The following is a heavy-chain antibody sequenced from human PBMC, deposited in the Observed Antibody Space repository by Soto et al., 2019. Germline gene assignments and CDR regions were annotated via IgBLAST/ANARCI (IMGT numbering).Heavy chain of an antibody. CDR1: GYSFTSHY. CDR2: IYPGGVNI. Sequence: GASVKVSCKAIGYSFTSHYMHWVRQAPGQGLEWMGTIYPGGVNIGYAQKFKGRVTMTKDTSTSTVYMELNSLTSDDTAVYYCSPDSSGGEFDCWGQGTLVTVSS. V-gene: IGHV1-46*01. CDR3: SPDSSGGEFDC. J-gene: IGHJ4*02. D-gene: IGHD6-19*01.